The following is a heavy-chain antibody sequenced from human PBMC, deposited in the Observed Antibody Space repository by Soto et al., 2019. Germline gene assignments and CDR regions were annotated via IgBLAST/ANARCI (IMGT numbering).Heavy chain of an antibody. D-gene: IGHD3-10*01. J-gene: IGHJ6*02. V-gene: IGHV1-18*01. Sequence: QVQLVQSGAEVKKPGASVKVACKASGYTFTSYGITWVRQAAGQGLEWMGWISAYNGNTNYAQKLQDRVTMTTDTSTSTAYMQLRSLRSDDTAVYYCTRVSRRYGSGSYYYYYGMDVWGQGTTITVYS. CDR1: GYTFTSYG. CDR3: TRVSRRYGSGSYYYYYGMDV. CDR2: ISAYNGNT.